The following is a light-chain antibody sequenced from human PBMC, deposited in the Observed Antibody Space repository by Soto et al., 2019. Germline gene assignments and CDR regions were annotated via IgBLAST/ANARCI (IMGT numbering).Light chain of an antibody. CDR1: NSNIGVNP. V-gene: IGLV1-44*01. CDR3: ATWDDNLNGPV. CDR2: SSN. Sequence: QSVLTQPPSASATPGQRVTISCSGSNSNIGVNPVNWYQQLPGTAPNFLIYSSNQRPSGVPDRFSASKSGTSASLVISGLLSEDEADYYCATWDDNLNGPVFGGGTKLTVL. J-gene: IGLJ3*02.